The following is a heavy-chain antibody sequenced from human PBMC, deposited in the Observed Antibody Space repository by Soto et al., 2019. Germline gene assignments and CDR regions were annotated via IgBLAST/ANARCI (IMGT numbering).Heavy chain of an antibody. CDR1: GGSISSYY. CDR3: ARGVMLRGVPFDY. CDR2: IYYSGST. Sequence: SETLSLTCTVSGGSISSYYWSWIRQPPGKGLEWIGYIYYSGSTNYNPSLKSRVTISVDTSKNQFSLKLSSVTAADTAVYYCARGVMLRGVPFDYWGQGTLVTVS. V-gene: IGHV4-59*01. D-gene: IGHD3-10*01. J-gene: IGHJ4*02.